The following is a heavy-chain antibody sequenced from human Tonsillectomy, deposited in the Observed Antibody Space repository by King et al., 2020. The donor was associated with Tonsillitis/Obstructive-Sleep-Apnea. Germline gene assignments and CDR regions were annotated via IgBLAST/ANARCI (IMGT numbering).Heavy chain of an antibody. CDR2: IKEDGREK. D-gene: IGHD6-13*01. CDR3: ARGSSWGDY. CDR1: GFTFSNYL. V-gene: IGHV3-7*04. Sequence: VQLVESGGDLVQPGGSLRLSCAASGFTFSNYLMSWVRQAPGKGLGWVANIKEDGREKYYVDSVKGRFTISRDNAKNSLYLQMNSQRAEDTAVYYCARGSSWGDYWGQGTQVTVSS. J-gene: IGHJ4*02.